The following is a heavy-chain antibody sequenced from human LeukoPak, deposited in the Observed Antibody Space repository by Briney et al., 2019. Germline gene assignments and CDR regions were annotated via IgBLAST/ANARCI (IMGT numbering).Heavy chain of an antibody. J-gene: IGHJ3*02. V-gene: IGHV4-30-4*01. CDR3: ARVSDPGAFDI. Sequence: PSETLSLTCTVSGGSISSGDYYGGWIRQPPGKGLEGRGYIYYGGTTYYHPSLKRRLTISVDTSKNPFSEKLSCVTAADTAVYDCARVSDPGAFDIWGQGTMLTVSS. CDR2: IYYGGTT. D-gene: IGHD2/OR15-2a*01. CDR1: GGSISSGDYY.